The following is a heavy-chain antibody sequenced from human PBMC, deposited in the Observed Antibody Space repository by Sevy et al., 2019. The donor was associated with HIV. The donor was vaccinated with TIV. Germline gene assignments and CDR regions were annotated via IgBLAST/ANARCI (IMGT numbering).Heavy chain of an antibody. CDR1: GFAFSNYYA. D-gene: IGHD4-17*01. Sequence: GGSLRLSCAASGFAFSNYYAMHWVRQAPGKGLEWVALISYDGSDTYYADSVKGRFTVSRDNFKNTLFLQMNSLTTEXXXXXXXARPXXNYVDHYFFYAMDVWGQGTTVTVSS. CDR2: ISYDGSDT. J-gene: IGHJ6*02. V-gene: IGHV3-30-3*01. CDR3: ARPXXNYVDHYFFYAMDV.